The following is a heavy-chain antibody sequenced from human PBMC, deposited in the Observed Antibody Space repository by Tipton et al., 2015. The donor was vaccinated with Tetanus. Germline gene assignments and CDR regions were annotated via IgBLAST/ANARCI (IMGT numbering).Heavy chain of an antibody. CDR3: ARVFDYGGNSGCDAFDI. CDR1: GFTFSDYW. Sequence: SLRLSCAASGFTFSDYWMSWVRQAPGKGLEWVANIKQDGSEKYYVDAVKGRFTISRDNAKNSLYLQMNSLRAEDTAVYYCARVFDYGGNSGCDAFDIWGQGTMVTVSS. CDR2: IKQDGSEK. V-gene: IGHV3-7*03. D-gene: IGHD4-23*01. J-gene: IGHJ3*02.